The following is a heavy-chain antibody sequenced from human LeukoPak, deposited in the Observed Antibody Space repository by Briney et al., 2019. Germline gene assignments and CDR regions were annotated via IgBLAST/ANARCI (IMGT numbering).Heavy chain of an antibody. CDR3: AKEGQQLGYSYYYMDV. J-gene: IGHJ6*03. CDR2: ICYDGSNE. D-gene: IGHD6-13*01. Sequence: GGSLRLSCAASGITFSSYGIHWVRQAPGKGLEWVGVICYDGSNEYYADSLKGRFTISRDNFKNTVYLQMDSLRAEDTAVYFCAKEGQQLGYSYYYMDVWGKGTTVTVSS. V-gene: IGHV3-33*06. CDR1: GITFSSYG.